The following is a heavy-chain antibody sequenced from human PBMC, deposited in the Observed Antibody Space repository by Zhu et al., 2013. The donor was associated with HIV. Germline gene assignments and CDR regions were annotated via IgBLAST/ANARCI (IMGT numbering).Heavy chain of an antibody. V-gene: IGHV1-69*01. CDR2: IIPIFGTA. D-gene: IGHD6-13*01. CDR3: ARDGPTSSSSRRPYNWFDP. Sequence: QVQLVQSGAEVKKPGSSVKVSCKASGGTFSSYAISWVRQAPGQGLEWMGGIIPIFGTANYAQKFQGRVTITADESTSTAYMELSSLRSEDTAVYYCARDGPTSSSSRRPYNWFDPGAREPWSPSPQ. CDR1: GGTFSSYA. J-gene: IGHJ5*02.